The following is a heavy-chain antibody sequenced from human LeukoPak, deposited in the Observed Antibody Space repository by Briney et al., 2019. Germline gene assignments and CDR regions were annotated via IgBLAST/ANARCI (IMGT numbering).Heavy chain of an antibody. Sequence: GRSLRLSCAASGFTFSSYAMHWVRQAPGKGLEWVAVISYGGSNKYYADSVKGRFTISRDNSKNTLYLQMNSLRAEDTAVYYCARAIAATPNWLDPWGQGTLVTVSS. J-gene: IGHJ5*02. CDR3: ARAIAATPNWLDP. CDR2: ISYGGSNK. D-gene: IGHD2-15*01. CDR1: GFTFSSYA. V-gene: IGHV3-30-3*01.